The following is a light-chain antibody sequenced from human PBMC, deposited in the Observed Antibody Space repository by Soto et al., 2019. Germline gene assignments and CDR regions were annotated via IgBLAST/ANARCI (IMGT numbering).Light chain of an antibody. J-gene: IGKJ1*01. CDR1: QSVSSNY. V-gene: IGKV3-20*01. Sequence: IVLTQSLGTLSLSTGERATLSCRASQSVSSNYLAWYQQKPGQSPRLLIYGASTRATGIPDRFRGSGSGTDFTLTISRLEPEDFAVYYCQQYGTSPWTFGQGTKVDIK. CDR2: GAS. CDR3: QQYGTSPWT.